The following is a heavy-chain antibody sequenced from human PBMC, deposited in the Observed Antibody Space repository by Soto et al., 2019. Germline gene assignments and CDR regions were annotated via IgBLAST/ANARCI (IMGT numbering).Heavy chain of an antibody. J-gene: IGHJ3*02. V-gene: IGHV1-46*01. Sequence: ASVKVSCKASGYTFTSYYMHWVRQAPGQGLEWMGIINPSGGSTSYAQKFQGRVTMTRDTSTSTVYMELSSLRSEDTAVYYCARDSLGRGKTYCGGDCYTEGAFDIWGQGTMVTVSS. CDR3: ARDSLGRGKTYCGGDCYTEGAFDI. D-gene: IGHD2-21*02. CDR2: INPSGGST. CDR1: GYTFTSYY.